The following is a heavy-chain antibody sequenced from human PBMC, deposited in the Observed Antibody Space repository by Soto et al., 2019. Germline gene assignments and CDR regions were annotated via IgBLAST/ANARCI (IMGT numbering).Heavy chain of an antibody. CDR1: GYKFTSYW. CDR3: ARPRFSSSWYRVDV. Sequence: PGESLKISCKGSGYKFTSYWIGWVRQMPGKGLEWMGIIYPDDSDTTYSPSFQGQVTISADKSVNTAYLQWNNLRASDTAMYYCARPRFSSSWYRVDVWGQGTTVTVSS. D-gene: IGHD6-13*01. V-gene: IGHV5-51*01. CDR2: IYPDDSDT. J-gene: IGHJ6*02.